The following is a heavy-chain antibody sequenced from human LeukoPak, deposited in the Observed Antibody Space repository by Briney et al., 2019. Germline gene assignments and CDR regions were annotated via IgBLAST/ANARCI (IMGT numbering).Heavy chain of an antibody. V-gene: IGHV3-7*01. J-gene: IGHJ4*02. CDR3: ASHENDYYDSSGYYY. Sequence: PGGSLRLSCAASGFTFSSYWMSWVRQAPGKGLEWVAHIKQDGSEKYYVDSVKGRFTISRDNAKNSLYLQMNSLRAEDTAVYYCASHENDYYDSSGYYYWGQGTLVTVS. CDR1: GFTFSSYW. D-gene: IGHD3-22*01. CDR2: IKQDGSEK.